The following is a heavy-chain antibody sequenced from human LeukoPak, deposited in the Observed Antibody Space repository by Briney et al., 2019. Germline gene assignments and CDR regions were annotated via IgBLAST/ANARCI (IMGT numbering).Heavy chain of an antibody. V-gene: IGHV4-34*01. CDR2: INHSGST. J-gene: IGHJ6*03. CDR1: GGSFSGYY. Sequence: SETLSLTCAVYGGSFSGYYWSWIRQPPGKGLEWIGEINHSGSTNYNPFLKSRVTISVDTSKNQFSLKLSSVTAADTAVYYCARGLKQWLVRYYYYYYMDVWGKGTTVTVSS. CDR3: ARGLKQWLVRYYYYYYMDV. D-gene: IGHD6-19*01.